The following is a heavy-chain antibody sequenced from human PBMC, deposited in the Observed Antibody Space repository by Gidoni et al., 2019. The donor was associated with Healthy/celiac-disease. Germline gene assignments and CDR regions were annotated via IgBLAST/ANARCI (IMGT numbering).Heavy chain of an antibody. CDR2: INPSGGST. D-gene: IGHD6-19*01. CDR1: GYTFTSYY. Sequence: QVQLVQSGAEVTQPGASVKVSCTASGYTFTSYYMHWVRQAPGQGLEWMGIINPSGGSTSYAQKFQGRVTMTRDTSTSTVYMELSSLRSEDTAVYYCARGRGGSGWYDLFDYWGQGTLVTVSS. CDR3: ARGRGGSGWYDLFDY. J-gene: IGHJ4*02. V-gene: IGHV1-46*01.